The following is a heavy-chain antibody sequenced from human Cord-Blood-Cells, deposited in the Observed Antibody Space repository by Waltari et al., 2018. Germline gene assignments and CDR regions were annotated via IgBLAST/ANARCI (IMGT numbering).Heavy chain of an antibody. J-gene: IGHJ4*02. CDR2: IYPGDSDA. Sequence: EVQLVQSGAEVKTPGESLKISCKGSGYSFTSYWHGWLRQMPGKGLEWMGIIYPGDSDARYSPSFQGQVTISADKSISTAYLQWSGLKASDTAMYYCARHDLETATDYWGQGTLVTVSS. CDR1: GYSFTSYW. D-gene: IGHD2-15*01. V-gene: IGHV5-51*01. CDR3: ARHDLETATDY.